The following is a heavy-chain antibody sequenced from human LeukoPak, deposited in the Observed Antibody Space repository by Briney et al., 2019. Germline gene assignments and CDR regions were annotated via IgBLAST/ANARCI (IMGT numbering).Heavy chain of an antibody. V-gene: IGHV3-48*02. J-gene: IGHJ5*02. CDR3: ARDFKREPRP. D-gene: IGHD1-26*01. CDR1: GFTFSSYS. Sequence: PGGSLPLSCVASGFTFSSYSMNWVRQAPGKGLEWVSYISSSSTIYYADSVKGRFTISRDNAKNSLYLQMNSLRDEDTAVYYCARDFKREPRPWGQGTLVTVSS. CDR2: ISSSSTI.